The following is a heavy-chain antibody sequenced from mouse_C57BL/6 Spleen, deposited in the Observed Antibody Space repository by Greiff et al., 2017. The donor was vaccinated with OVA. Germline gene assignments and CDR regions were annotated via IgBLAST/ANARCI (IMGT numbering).Heavy chain of an antibody. CDR2: INPGSGGT. D-gene: IGHD1-1*01. CDR1: GYAFTNYL. J-gene: IGHJ4*01. V-gene: IGHV1-54*01. CDR3: ARSPLTTVVEDYAMDY. Sequence: VMLVESGAELVRPGTSVKVSCKASGYAFTNYLIEWVKQRPGQGLEWIGVINPGSGGTNYNEKFKGKATLTADKSSSTAYMQLSSLTSEDSAVYFCARSPLTTVVEDYAMDYWGQGTSVTVSS.